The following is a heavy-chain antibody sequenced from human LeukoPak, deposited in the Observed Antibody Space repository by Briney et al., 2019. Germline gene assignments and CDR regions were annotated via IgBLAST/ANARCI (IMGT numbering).Heavy chain of an antibody. V-gene: IGHV3-30*18. J-gene: IGHJ4*02. Sequence: GGSLRLSCAASGFTFSSYGMHWVRQAPGKGLEWVAVISYDGSNKYYADSVKGRFTISRDNSKNTLYLQMNSLRAEDTAVYYCAKPITMIVVVTSPFDYWGQGTLDTVSS. CDR3: AKPITMIVVVTSPFDY. CDR1: GFTFSSYG. D-gene: IGHD3-22*01. CDR2: ISYDGSNK.